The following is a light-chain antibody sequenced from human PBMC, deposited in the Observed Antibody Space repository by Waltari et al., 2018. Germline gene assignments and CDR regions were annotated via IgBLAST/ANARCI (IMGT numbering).Light chain of an antibody. CDR1: TGPATSDNF. V-gene: IGLV7-43*01. CDR2: STD. J-gene: IGLJ3*02. CDR3: QLYYGGTLV. Sequence: QTVVTQEPSLTVSPGGTVTLTCASTTGPATSDNFPNWFHQKPGQPPRALIYSTDNKHSWTPARFSGSLLGGKAALTLSGVQPEDEADYYCQLYYGGTLVFGGGTKVTVL.